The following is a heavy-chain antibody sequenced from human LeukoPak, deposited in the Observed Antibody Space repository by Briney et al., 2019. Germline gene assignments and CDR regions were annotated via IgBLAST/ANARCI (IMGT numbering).Heavy chain of an antibody. D-gene: IGHD3-10*01. CDR3: ARQSFGRYFDL. CDR1: GGSISSYH. CDR2: IFYSGST. Sequence: SETLSLTCTVSGGSISSYHWSWIRQPPGKGLEWIGYIFYSGSTNYNPSLKSRVTISVDTSRNQFSLKLSSVTAADTAVYYCARQSFGRYFDLWGRGTRVTVSS. J-gene: IGHJ2*01. V-gene: IGHV4-59*08.